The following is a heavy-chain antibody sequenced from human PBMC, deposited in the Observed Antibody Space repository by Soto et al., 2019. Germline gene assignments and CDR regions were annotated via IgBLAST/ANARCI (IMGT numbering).Heavy chain of an antibody. CDR2: IIPIFGTA. D-gene: IGHD2-2*02. Sequence: QVQLVQSGAEVKKPGSSVKVSCKASGGTFSSYAISWVRQAPGQGLEWMGGIIPIFGTANYAQKFQGRVTITADESTSTAYRGLSSLRSEDTAVYYCARGGLYCSSTSCYSHYGMDVWGQGTTVTVSS. CDR1: GGTFSSYA. V-gene: IGHV1-69*01. CDR3: ARGGLYCSSTSCYSHYGMDV. J-gene: IGHJ6*02.